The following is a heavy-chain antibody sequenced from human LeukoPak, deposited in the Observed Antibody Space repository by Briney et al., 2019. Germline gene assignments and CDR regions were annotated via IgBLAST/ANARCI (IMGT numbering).Heavy chain of an antibody. J-gene: IGHJ6*03. V-gene: IGHV4-34*01. Sequence: PSETLSLTCAVYGVSFSGYYWSWIRQPPGKGLEWIGEINHSGSNNYNPSLKSRVTISVDTSKNQFSLKLSSVSAADTAVYYCARTRITMVRGVITTATFYYYYYMDVWGKGTTVTISS. CDR3: ARTRITMVRGVITTATFYYYYYMDV. D-gene: IGHD3-10*01. CDR2: INHSGSN. CDR1: GVSFSGYY.